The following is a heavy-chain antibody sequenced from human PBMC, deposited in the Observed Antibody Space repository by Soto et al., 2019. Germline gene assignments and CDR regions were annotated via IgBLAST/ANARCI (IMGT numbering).Heavy chain of an antibody. J-gene: IGHJ4*02. CDR3: AKGGEGSCSKTSCLYFSDS. CDR1: GFTFSTYA. D-gene: IGHD2-2*01. V-gene: IGHV3-23*01. Sequence: EVQLLDSGGGLVQPGGSLRLSCAASGFTFSTYAMSWVRQAPGKGLARVSTISDSHSTYYANSVKGRFTIYRDNSRNTLYLQMNSLRVEDTAVYYCAKGGEGSCSKTSCLYFSDSWGQGTLVTVSS. CDR2: ISDSHST.